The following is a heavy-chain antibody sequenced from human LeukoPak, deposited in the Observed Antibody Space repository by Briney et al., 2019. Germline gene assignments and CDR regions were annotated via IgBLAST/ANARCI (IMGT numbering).Heavy chain of an antibody. Sequence: QPGGSLRLSCAASGFTFSSYAVTWVRQAPGKGLEWVSAISGSGGSTYYADSVKGRFTISRDNSKNTLYLQMNSLRAEDTAVYYCAKGEVYARVGYWGQGTLVTVSS. CDR2: ISGSGGST. CDR3: AKGEVYARVGY. J-gene: IGHJ4*02. D-gene: IGHD2-8*01. CDR1: GFTFSSYA. V-gene: IGHV3-23*01.